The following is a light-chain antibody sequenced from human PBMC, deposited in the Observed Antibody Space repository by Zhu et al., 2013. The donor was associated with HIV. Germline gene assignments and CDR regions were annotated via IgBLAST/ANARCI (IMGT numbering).Light chain of an antibody. CDR3: SSYV. V-gene: IGLV1-51*01. CDR2: DNN. Sequence: QSVLTQPPSVSAAPGQKVTISCSGSSSNIGSNIGNNHVSWYQQLPGTAPKLLIYDNNKRPSGIPDRFSGSKSGTSATLGITGLQTGDEADCSLSSYVFGTGTKVTVL. J-gene: IGLJ1*01. CDR1: SSNIGSNIGNNH.